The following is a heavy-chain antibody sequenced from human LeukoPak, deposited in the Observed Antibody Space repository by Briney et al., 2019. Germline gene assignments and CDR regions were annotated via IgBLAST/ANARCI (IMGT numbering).Heavy chain of an antibody. Sequence: GGSLRLSCAASGFTVRSNYMSWVRQAPGKALEWVSVIYSAGNTYYADSVQGRFTMSRENPENTLYLQMNSLRAEDTAVYYCARAHDRGYYYGFDYWGQGTLVTVSS. CDR3: ARAHDRGYYYGFDY. V-gene: IGHV3-66*01. D-gene: IGHD3-22*01. J-gene: IGHJ4*02. CDR1: GFTVRSNY. CDR2: IYSAGNT.